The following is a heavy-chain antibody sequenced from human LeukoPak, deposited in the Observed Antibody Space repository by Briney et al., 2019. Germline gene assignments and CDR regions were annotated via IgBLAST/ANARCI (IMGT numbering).Heavy chain of an antibody. CDR2: ISWNSGSI. V-gene: IGHV3-9*01. Sequence: PGRSLRLSCAASGFTFDDYAMHWVRHAPGQGLEWVSGISWNSGSIGYADSVKGRFTVSRDNAKNSLYLQMNSLRAEDTALYYCAKDHSSGYYLYYFDHWGQGTLLPVSS. CDR1: GFTFDDYA. D-gene: IGHD6-19*01. CDR3: AKDHSSGYYLYYFDH. J-gene: IGHJ4*02.